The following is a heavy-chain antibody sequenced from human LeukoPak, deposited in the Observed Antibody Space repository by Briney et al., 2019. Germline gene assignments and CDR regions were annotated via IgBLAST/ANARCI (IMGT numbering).Heavy chain of an antibody. J-gene: IGHJ4*02. CDR2: IFHSGNT. CDR3: ARPEGPGAGADY. CDR1: GASITHDYYF. V-gene: IGHV4-30-4*01. D-gene: IGHD1-14*01. Sequence: PSQTLSLTCTVSGASITHDYYFWSWIRQPPEKDLEFIGYIFHSGNTYYNASLKSRVTISIDTSKSQFSLNLNSVTAADTAVYYCARPEGPGAGADYWGQGTLVTVSS.